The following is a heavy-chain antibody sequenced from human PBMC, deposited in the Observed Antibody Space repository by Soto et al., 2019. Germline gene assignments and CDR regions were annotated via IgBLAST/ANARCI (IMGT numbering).Heavy chain of an antibody. J-gene: IGHJ5*02. V-gene: IGHV1-18*01. Sequence: ASVKVSCKASGYTFTSYGISWVRQAPGQGLEWMGWISAYNGNTNYAQKLQGRVTITTDTSASTAYMELSSLRPEDTAVYYCARGRYFDWLSLNWFDPWGQGTLVTVSS. CDR2: ISAYNGNT. CDR3: ARGRYFDWLSLNWFDP. D-gene: IGHD3-9*01. CDR1: GYTFTSYG.